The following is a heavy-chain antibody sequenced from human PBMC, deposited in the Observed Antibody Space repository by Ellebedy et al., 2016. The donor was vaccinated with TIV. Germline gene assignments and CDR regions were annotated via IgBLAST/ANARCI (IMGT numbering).Heavy chain of an antibody. V-gene: IGHV3-33*05. D-gene: IGHD1-1*01. CDR1: GFSFGNYD. CDR3: AGKTDTGTSGDY. Sequence: PGGSLSLSCAASGFSFGNYDMHWVRQAPGKGLEWVALISYDGSHKYYADSVKGRFTISRDSSKNTLYLQMNSLRAEDTAMYYCAGKTDTGTSGDYWGQGTPVTVSS. CDR2: ISYDGSHK. J-gene: IGHJ4*02.